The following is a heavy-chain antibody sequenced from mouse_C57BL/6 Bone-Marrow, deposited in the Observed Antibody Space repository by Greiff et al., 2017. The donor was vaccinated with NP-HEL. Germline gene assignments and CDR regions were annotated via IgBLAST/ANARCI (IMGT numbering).Heavy chain of an antibody. V-gene: IGHV1-19*01. Sequence: SGPVLVKPGASVKMSCKASGYTFTDYYMNWVKQSHGKSLEWIGVINPYNGGTSYNQKFKGKATLTVDKSSSTAYMELNSLTSEDSAVYYCARWDYGSSYEDYWGQGTTLTVSS. D-gene: IGHD1-1*01. J-gene: IGHJ2*01. CDR1: GYTFTDYY. CDR2: INPYNGGT. CDR3: ARWDYGSSYEDY.